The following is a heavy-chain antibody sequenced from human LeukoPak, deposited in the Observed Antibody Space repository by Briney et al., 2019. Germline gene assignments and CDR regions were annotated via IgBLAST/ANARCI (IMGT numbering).Heavy chain of an antibody. CDR1: GYIFINYY. Sequence: GASVKVSCKASGYIFINYYMRWVRQAPGQGLEWMGIINPSGGSTSYAQKFQGRVTMTRDMSTSTVYMELSSLRSEDTAVYYCAGSLGYCTSNVCYLKYWGQGTLVTVSS. D-gene: IGHD2-8*01. CDR2: INPSGGST. J-gene: IGHJ4*02. V-gene: IGHV1-46*01. CDR3: AGSLGYCTSNVCYLKY.